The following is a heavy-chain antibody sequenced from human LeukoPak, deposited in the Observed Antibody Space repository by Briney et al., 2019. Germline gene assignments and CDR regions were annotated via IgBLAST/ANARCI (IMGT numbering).Heavy chain of an antibody. CDR1: GGSISSYY. D-gene: IGHD4-17*01. J-gene: IGHJ4*02. Sequence: KASETLSLTCTVSGGSISSYYWSWIRQPAGKGLEWIGRIYTSGSTNYNPSLKSRVTMSVDTSKNQFSLKLSSVTAADTAVYYCARILTTVTPSYLDYWGQGTLITVSS. CDR3: ARILTTVTPSYLDY. V-gene: IGHV4-4*07. CDR2: IYTSGST.